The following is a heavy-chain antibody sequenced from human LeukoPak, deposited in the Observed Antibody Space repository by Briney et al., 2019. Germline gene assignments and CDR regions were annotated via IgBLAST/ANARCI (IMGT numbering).Heavy chain of an antibody. J-gene: IGHJ6*03. Sequence: SETLSLTCTVSGGSISSYYWSWIRQPAGKGLEWIGRIYTSGSTNYNPSLKSRVTISVDRSKNQFSLKLSSVTAADTAVYYCARDWFSEYQLPHKLRYYYYYMDVWGKGTTVTVSS. V-gene: IGHV4-4*07. CDR3: ARDWFSEYQLPHKLRYYYYYMDV. CDR2: IYTSGST. CDR1: GGSISSYY. D-gene: IGHD2-2*01.